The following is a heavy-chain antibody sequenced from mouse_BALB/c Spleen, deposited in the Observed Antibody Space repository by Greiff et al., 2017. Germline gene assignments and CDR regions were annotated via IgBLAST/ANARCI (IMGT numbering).Heavy chain of an antibody. Sequence: VKLMESGPGLVAPSQSLSITCTVSGFSLTSYGVHWVRQPPGKGLEWLGVIWAGGSTNYNSALMSRLSISKDNSKSQVFLKMNSLQTDDTAMYYCARDGYYVWGQGTLVTVSA. CDR1: GFSLTSYG. J-gene: IGHJ3*01. CDR2: IWAGGST. D-gene: IGHD2-3*01. V-gene: IGHV2-9*02. CDR3: ARDGYYV.